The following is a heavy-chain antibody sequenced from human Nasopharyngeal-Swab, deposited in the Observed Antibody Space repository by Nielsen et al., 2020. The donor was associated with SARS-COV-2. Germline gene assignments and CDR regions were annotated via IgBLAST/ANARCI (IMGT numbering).Heavy chain of an antibody. J-gene: IGHJ2*01. CDR1: GYTFSNYY. V-gene: IGHV1-46*01. D-gene: IGHD4-17*01. CDR2: INPSGGST. Sequence: ASVKVSCKASGYTFSNYYMHWVRQAPGQGLEWMGIINPSGGSTSYAQKFQGRVTMTRDTSTSTVYVELSSLRSEDTDVYYCARDGDGNWYFDLWGRGTLVTVSS. CDR3: ARDGDGNWYFDL.